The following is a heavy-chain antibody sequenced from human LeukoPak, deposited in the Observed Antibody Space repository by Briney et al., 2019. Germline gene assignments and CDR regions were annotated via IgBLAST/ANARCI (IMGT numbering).Heavy chain of an antibody. Sequence: SVKVSCKASGGTFSSYAISWVRQASGQGLEWMGGVIPIFGTANYAQKFQGRVPITADESPGTACMDLSSVRSEDTAVYYCARRRCHEQPPRTSGIYYYYYYMDVWGKGTTVTISS. D-gene: IGHD6-13*01. CDR1: GGTFSSYA. CDR3: ARRRCHEQPPRTSGIYYYYYYMDV. J-gene: IGHJ6*03. CDR2: VIPIFGTA. V-gene: IGHV1-69*13.